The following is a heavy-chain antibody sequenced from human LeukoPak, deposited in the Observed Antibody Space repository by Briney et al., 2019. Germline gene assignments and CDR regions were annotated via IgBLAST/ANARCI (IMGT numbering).Heavy chain of an antibody. D-gene: IGHD6-13*01. CDR3: ARVGTAEGTLEDY. V-gene: IGHV3-7*01. Sequence: HPGGSLRLSCAASGFTFSSYWMSWVRQAPGKGLEWVANIKQDGSEKYYVDSVKGRFTISRDNAKNSLYLQMNSLRGEDTAVYYCARVGTAEGTLEDYWGQGTLVAVSS. J-gene: IGHJ4*02. CDR1: GFTFSSYW. CDR2: IKQDGSEK.